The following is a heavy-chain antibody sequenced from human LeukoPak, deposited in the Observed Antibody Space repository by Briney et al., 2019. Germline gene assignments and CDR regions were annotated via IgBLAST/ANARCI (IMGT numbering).Heavy chain of an antibody. CDR3: ARDTAAHIWSYYFDY. CDR1: GYTFTSYY. CDR2: INPSGGST. Sequence: ASVKVSCKASGYTFTSYYMHWVRQAPGQGLERMGIINPSGGSTSYAQKFQGRVTMTRDTSTSTVYMELSSLRSEDTAVYCCARDTAAHIWSYYFDYWGQGTLVTVSS. D-gene: IGHD6-13*01. J-gene: IGHJ4*02. V-gene: IGHV1-46*01.